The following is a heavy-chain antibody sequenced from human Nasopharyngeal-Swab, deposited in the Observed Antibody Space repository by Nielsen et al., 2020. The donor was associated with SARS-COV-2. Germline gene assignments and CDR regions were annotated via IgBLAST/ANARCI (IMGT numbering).Heavy chain of an antibody. J-gene: IGHJ4*02. CDR1: GFTFDDYA. CDR2: ISWNSGST. V-gene: IGHV3-9*01. Sequence: GGSLRLSCAASGFTFDDYAMHWVRQAPGKGLEWVSGISWNSGSTGYADSVKGRFTISRDKAKNSLYLQMNSLRAEDTALYYCVRGYSYGLRDYFDYWGQGTLVTVSS. CDR3: VRGYSYGLRDYFDY. D-gene: IGHD5-18*01.